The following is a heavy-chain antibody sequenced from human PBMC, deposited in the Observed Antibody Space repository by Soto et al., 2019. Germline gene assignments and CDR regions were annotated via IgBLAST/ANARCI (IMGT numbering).Heavy chain of an antibody. CDR3: ARGTYGGNAGYYYYSGMDV. CDR2: IIPIFGTA. D-gene: IGHD4-17*01. CDR1: GGTFSSYA. V-gene: IGHV1-69*13. J-gene: IGHJ6*02. Sequence: SVKVSCKASGGTFSSYAIAWVRQAPGQGLEWMGGIIPIFGTANYAQKFQDRVTITPDESTSTAYMELSSLRSEDTAVYYCARGTYGGNAGYYYYSGMDVWGQGTTVTVSS.